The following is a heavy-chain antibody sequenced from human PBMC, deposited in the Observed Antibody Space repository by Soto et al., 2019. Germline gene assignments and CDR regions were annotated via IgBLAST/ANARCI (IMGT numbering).Heavy chain of an antibody. V-gene: IGHV3-9*01. CDR3: ATDAGYCSGYNCSYYFDY. CDR1: GFTFDDYA. CDR2: ISWNSDSE. D-gene: IGHD2-15*01. J-gene: IGHJ4*02. Sequence: EVQLVESGGGLVQPGRSLRLSCAASGFTFDDYAMHWVRQVPGKGLEWVSGISWNSDSEAYADSVKGRFTVSRDNAKNSLYLQMNSLRPEDTALYYCATDAGYCSGYNCSYYFDYWGQGTLVTVSS.